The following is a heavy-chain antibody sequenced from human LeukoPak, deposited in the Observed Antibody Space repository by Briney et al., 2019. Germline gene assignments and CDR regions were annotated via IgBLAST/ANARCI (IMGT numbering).Heavy chain of an antibody. V-gene: IGHV4-59*01. CDR3: ARAPNYYDGRD. CDR2: IYYSGST. D-gene: IGHD3-22*01. J-gene: IGHJ4*02. Sequence: SETLSLTCTVSGGSISSYYWSWIRQPPGKGLEWIGYIYYSGSTNYNPSLKSRVTISVDTSKNQFSLKLSSVTAADTAVYYCARAPNYYDGRDWGQGTLVTVSS. CDR1: GGSISSYY.